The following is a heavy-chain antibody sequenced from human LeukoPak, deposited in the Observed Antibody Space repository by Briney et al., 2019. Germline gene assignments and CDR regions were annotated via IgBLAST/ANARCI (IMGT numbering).Heavy chain of an antibody. CDR2: IYYSGST. Sequence: PSETLSLTCTVSGGSISSHYWSWIRQPPGKGLEWIGYIYYSGSTNYNPSLKSRVTISVDTSKNQFSLKLSSVTAADTAVYYCARGEYQLLYGLFDPWGQGTLVTVSS. J-gene: IGHJ5*02. CDR1: GGSISSHY. CDR3: ARGEYQLLYGLFDP. D-gene: IGHD2-2*02. V-gene: IGHV4-59*11.